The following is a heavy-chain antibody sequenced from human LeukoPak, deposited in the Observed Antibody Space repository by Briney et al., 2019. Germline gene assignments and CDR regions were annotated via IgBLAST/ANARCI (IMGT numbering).Heavy chain of an antibody. D-gene: IGHD1-26*01. V-gene: IGHV4-38-2*02. Sequence: TSETLSLTCTVSGYSISSGYYWGWIRQPPGKGLEWIGSIYHSGSTYYNPSLKSRVTISVDTSKNQFSLKLSSVTAADTAVYYCARGQYSGSYDWFDPWGQGTLVTVSS. CDR1: GYSISSGYY. CDR2: IYHSGST. CDR3: ARGQYSGSYDWFDP. J-gene: IGHJ5*02.